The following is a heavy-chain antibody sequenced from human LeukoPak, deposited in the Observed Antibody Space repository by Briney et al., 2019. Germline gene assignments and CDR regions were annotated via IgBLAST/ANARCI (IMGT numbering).Heavy chain of an antibody. V-gene: IGHV3-23*01. J-gene: IGHJ4*02. Sequence: GGSLRLSCAASGFAFNPYAMSWVRQAPGQGLEWFSAISCSGGSTYYADSVKGRFTISRDKSKNTLYLQMNSLRAEDTAVYYCAKGSGYSSGWEFDYWGQGTLVTVSS. CDR2: ISCSGGST. CDR1: GFAFNPYA. CDR3: AKGSGYSSGWEFDY. D-gene: IGHD6-19*01.